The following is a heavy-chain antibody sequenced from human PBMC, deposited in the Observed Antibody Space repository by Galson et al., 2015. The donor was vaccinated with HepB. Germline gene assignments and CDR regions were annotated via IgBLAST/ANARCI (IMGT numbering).Heavy chain of an antibody. CDR2: IIPILGIA. CDR1: GGTFSSYT. Sequence: SVKVSCKASGGTFSSYTISWVRQAPGQGLEWMGRIIPILGIANYAQKFQGRVTITADKSTSTAYMELSSLRSEDTAVYYCARDFDVDYYGSGSSTGPDAFDIWGQGTMVTVSS. J-gene: IGHJ3*02. V-gene: IGHV1-69*04. D-gene: IGHD3-10*01. CDR3: ARDFDVDYYGSGSSTGPDAFDI.